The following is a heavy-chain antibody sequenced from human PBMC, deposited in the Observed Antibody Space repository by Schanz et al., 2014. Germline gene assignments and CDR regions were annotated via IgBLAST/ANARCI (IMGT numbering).Heavy chain of an antibody. V-gene: IGHV4-34*01. CDR2: VNHGGYT. J-gene: IGHJ4*02. D-gene: IGHD1-7*01. Sequence: QVQLQQWGAGLLKPSETLSLTCAFSGGSFSGYWWTWVRQSPGKGLEWIGEVNHGGYTNYNPSLKSGATVSGDMSKKQFSLRLSSVTAADTAAYYCATWSGTRLFHNWGQGQLVTVSS. CDR1: GGSFSGYW. CDR3: ATWSGTRLFHN.